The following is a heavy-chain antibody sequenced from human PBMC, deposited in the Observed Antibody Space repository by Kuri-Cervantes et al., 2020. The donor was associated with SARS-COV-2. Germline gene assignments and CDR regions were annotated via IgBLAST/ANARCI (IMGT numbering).Heavy chain of an antibody. CDR1: GFTSSNYV. J-gene: IGHJ6*03. D-gene: IGHD3-16*01. Sequence: GGSLRPPCVASGFTSSNYVIHWVRQAPGKGLEWVAVIWYDGENEYYAGSVKGRFTISRDNSKNTVSLQVNSLRAEDTAMYYCARGAANYYYMDVWGKGTTVTVSS. V-gene: IGHV3-33*08. CDR3: ARGAANYYYMDV. CDR2: IWYDGENE.